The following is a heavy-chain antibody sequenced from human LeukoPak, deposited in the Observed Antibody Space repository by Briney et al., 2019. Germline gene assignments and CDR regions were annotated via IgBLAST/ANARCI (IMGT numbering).Heavy chain of an antibody. Sequence: SETLSLTCTVSGGSISGTTYHWGWIRQPPGKGLEWIGSIYYSGSTYYNPSLKSRVTISVDTSKNQFSLKLSSVTAADTAVYYCARISGGTSYYYYYYMDVWGKGTTVTVSS. CDR2: IYYSGST. CDR3: ARISGGTSYYYYYYMDV. CDR1: GGSISGTTYH. V-gene: IGHV4-39*07. D-gene: IGHD1-14*01. J-gene: IGHJ6*03.